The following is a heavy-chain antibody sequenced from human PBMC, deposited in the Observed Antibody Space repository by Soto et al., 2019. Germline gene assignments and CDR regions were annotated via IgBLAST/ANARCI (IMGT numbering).Heavy chain of an antibody. CDR3: ARATQDQGGNYYYYGMDV. Sequence: EVQLVETGGGLIQPGGSLRLSCAASGFTVSSNYMSWVRQAPGKGLEWVSVIYSGGSTYYADSVKGRFTISRDNSKNTLYLQMNSLRAEDTAVYYCARATQDQGGNYYYYGMDVWGQGTTVTVSS. J-gene: IGHJ6*02. V-gene: IGHV3-53*02. CDR1: GFTVSSNY. D-gene: IGHD3-16*01. CDR2: IYSGGST.